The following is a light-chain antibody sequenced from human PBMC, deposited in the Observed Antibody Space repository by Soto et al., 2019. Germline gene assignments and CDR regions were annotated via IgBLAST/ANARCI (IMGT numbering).Light chain of an antibody. Sequence: ETVLTQSPGTLSLSPGERATLSCRASQSVRSSYLAWYQQKPGQAPRLLIFGASSRATGIPDRFSGSGSGTDFTLTISRLEPEDFAVYDCQQYGSSLYTFGQGTKLEIK. CDR1: QSVRSSY. CDR2: GAS. CDR3: QQYGSSLYT. J-gene: IGKJ2*01. V-gene: IGKV3-20*01.